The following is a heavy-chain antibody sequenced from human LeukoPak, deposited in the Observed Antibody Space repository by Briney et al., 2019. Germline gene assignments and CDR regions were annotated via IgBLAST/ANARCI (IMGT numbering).Heavy chain of an antibody. CDR3: AKDLAGALGSITMIVVVIRGFDY. J-gene: IGHJ4*02. CDR1: GFTVSSNY. Sequence: GGSLRLSCAASGFTVSSNYMSWVRQAPGKGLEWVSVIYSGGSTYYADSVKGRFTISRDNSKNTLYLQMNSLRAEDTAVYYCAKDLAGALGSITMIVVVIRGFDYWGQGTLVTVSS. CDR2: IYSGGST. D-gene: IGHD3-22*01. V-gene: IGHV3-66*01.